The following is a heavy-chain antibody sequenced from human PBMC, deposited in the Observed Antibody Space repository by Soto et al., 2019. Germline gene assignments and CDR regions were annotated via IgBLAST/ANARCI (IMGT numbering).Heavy chain of an antibody. Sequence: GGSLRLSCAASGFTFSSYAMHWVRQAPGKGLEWVAVISYDGSNKYYADSVKGRFTISRDNSKNTLYLQMNSLRAEDTAVYYCASLWVAGIDGADYWGQGTLVTFSS. D-gene: IGHD6-19*01. CDR2: ISYDGSNK. J-gene: IGHJ4*02. CDR3: ASLWVAGIDGADY. V-gene: IGHV3-30-3*01. CDR1: GFTFSSYA.